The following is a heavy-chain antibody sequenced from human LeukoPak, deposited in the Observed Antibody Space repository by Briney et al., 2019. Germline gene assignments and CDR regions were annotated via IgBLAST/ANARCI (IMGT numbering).Heavy chain of an antibody. CDR2: IYYSGST. D-gene: IGHD3-3*01. CDR1: GGSISSSNYY. Sequence: SETLSLTCTVSGGSISSSNYYWGWVRQPPGKGLEWIANIYYSGSTYYSPSLRSRVTISVDTSKNQFSLKLTSVTAADTAVYYCARHASVSGNWPRPLDYWGQGSLVTVSS. J-gene: IGHJ4*02. V-gene: IGHV4-39*01. CDR3: ARHASVSGNWPRPLDY.